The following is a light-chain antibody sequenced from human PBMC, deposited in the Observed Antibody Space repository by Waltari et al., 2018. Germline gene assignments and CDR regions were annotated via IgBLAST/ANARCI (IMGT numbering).Light chain of an antibody. Sequence: EIVLTQSPGTLSLSPGERATLSCRASQSVSSNYLAWDQQRPGQAPRRLFHGSSSRATGIPDRFSGSGSGTDFTLTISRLEPEDFAVYYCQQYGRSWNTFGQGTKLEIK. CDR3: QQYGRSWNT. CDR2: GSS. V-gene: IGKV3-20*01. J-gene: IGKJ2*01. CDR1: QSVSSNY.